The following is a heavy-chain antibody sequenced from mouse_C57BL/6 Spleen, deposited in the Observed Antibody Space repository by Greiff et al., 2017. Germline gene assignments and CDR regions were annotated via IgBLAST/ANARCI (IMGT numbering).Heavy chain of an antibody. V-gene: IGHV1-55*01. CDR1: GYTFTSYW. D-gene: IGHD2-14*01. CDR3: ARDYRAY. Sequence: VQLVESGAELVKPGASVKLSCTASGYTFTSYWITWVQQRPGQGLEWIGDIYPGSGSTNYNETFKSEDTLTVDTASSTTYMQLSSLTSEDAAVYYCARDYRAYWGQGTLVTVSA. J-gene: IGHJ3*01. CDR2: IYPGSGST.